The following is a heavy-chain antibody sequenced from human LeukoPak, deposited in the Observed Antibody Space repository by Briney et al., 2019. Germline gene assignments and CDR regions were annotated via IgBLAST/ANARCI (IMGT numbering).Heavy chain of an antibody. V-gene: IGHV1-69*13. CDR1: GGTFSSYA. Sequence: SVKVSCKASGGTFSSYAISWVRQAPGQGLEWMGGIIPIFGTANYAQKFQGRVTITADESTSTAYMELSSLRSDDTAVYYCARGAVVVKGMDVWGQGTTVTVSS. D-gene: IGHD3-22*01. CDR3: ARGAVVVKGMDV. CDR2: IIPIFGTA. J-gene: IGHJ6*02.